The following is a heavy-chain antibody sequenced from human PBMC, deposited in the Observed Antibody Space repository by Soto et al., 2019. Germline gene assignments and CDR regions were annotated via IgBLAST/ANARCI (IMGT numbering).Heavy chain of an antibody. Sequence: GASVKVSCKASGGTFSSYAISWVRQAPGQGLEWMGGIIPIFGTANYAQKFQGRVTITADESTSTAYMELSSLRSEDTAVYYCARGNHWNDGEDMYYFDYWGQGTLVTVSS. CDR3: ARGNHWNDGEDMYYFDY. D-gene: IGHD1-1*01. CDR2: IIPIFGTA. CDR1: GGTFSSYA. J-gene: IGHJ4*02. V-gene: IGHV1-69*13.